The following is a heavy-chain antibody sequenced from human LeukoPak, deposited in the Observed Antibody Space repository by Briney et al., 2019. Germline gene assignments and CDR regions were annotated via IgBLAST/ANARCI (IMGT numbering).Heavy chain of an antibody. D-gene: IGHD3-22*01. Sequence: GGSLRLSCAASGFTFSSYAMHWVRQAPGKGLEWVAVISYDGSNKYYADSVKGRFTISRDNSKNTLYLQMNSLSAEDTAVYYCARDGLIYDSSGYSYFDYWGQGTLVTVSS. CDR3: ARDGLIYDSSGYSYFDY. V-gene: IGHV3-30-3*01. CDR1: GFTFSSYA. J-gene: IGHJ4*02. CDR2: ISYDGSNK.